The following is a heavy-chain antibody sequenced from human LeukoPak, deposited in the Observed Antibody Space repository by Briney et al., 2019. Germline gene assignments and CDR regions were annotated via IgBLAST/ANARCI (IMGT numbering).Heavy chain of an antibody. J-gene: IGHJ4*02. CDR2: INHSGST. Sequence: SETLSLTCAVYGGSFSGYYWSWIRQPPGKGLAWIGEINHSGSTNYNPSLKSRVTISVDTSKNQFSLKLSSVTAADTAVYYCARVESSGYSFFDYWGQGTLVTVSS. CDR3: ARVESSGYSFFDY. CDR1: GGSFSGYY. V-gene: IGHV4-34*01. D-gene: IGHD5-12*01.